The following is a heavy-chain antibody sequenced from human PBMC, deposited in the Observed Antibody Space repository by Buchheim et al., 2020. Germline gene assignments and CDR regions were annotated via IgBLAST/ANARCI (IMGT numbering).Heavy chain of an antibody. CDR1: GGSISSGGYY. J-gene: IGHJ6*02. Sequence: QVQLQESGPGLVKPSQTLSLTCTVSGGSISSGGYYWSWIRQHPGKGLEWIGYIYYSVSTYYNPSLKSRVTISVDTSKNQFSMKLSAVTAADTAVYYCARDPGPRVGKRYSYGQWNYYYGMDVWGQGTT. CDR3: ARDPGPRVGKRYSYGQWNYYYGMDV. V-gene: IGHV4-31*03. CDR2: IYYSVST. D-gene: IGHD5-18*01.